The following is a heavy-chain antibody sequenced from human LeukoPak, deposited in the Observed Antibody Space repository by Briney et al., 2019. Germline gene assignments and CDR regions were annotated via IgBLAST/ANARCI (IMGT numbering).Heavy chain of an antibody. CDR3: ARGGLMSRVGDL. J-gene: IGHJ5*02. CDR2: ISAYNGNT. D-gene: IGHD2-8*01. CDR1: GYTFINYG. Sequence: ASVKVSCKASGYTFINYGISWVRQAPGQGLEWMGWISAYNGNTYYAQKLQGRVTMTTGTSTTTAYMELRNLRSDDTAVYYCARGGLMSRVGDLWGQGTLVTVSS. V-gene: IGHV1-18*01.